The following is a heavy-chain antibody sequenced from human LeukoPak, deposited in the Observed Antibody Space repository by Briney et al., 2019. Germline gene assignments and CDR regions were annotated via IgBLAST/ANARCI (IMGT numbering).Heavy chain of an antibody. V-gene: IGHV3-48*02. CDR1: GFSFSTYN. D-gene: IGHD3-22*01. CDR3: TSTQLLLPYH. J-gene: IGHJ5*02. CDR2: ISSGGGTI. Sequence: GGSLRLSCTASGFSFSTYNMNWVRQAPGKGLEWVSYISSGGGTIYYGGSVRGRFTIPRDNAKNSLYLQMNGLRDEDTAVYYCTSTQLLLPYHWGQGTLVTVSS.